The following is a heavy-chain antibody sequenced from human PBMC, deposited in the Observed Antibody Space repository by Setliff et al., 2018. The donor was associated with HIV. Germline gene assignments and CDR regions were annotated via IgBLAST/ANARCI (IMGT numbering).Heavy chain of an antibody. CDR3: AAVPWGHSSLIIDH. CDR2: IKQDGSEK. Sequence: GGSLRLSCAASGFTFSNYWMNWVRQAPGKGLEWVANIKQDGSEKYYVDSVKGRFTISRDNAKNSVYLQMHSLRVEDTAVYYCAAVPWGHSSLIIDHWGQGTPVTVSS. J-gene: IGHJ4*02. D-gene: IGHD3-16*01. V-gene: IGHV3-7*01. CDR1: GFTFSNYW.